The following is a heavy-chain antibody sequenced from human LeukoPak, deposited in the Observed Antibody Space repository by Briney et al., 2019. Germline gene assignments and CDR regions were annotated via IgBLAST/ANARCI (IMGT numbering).Heavy chain of an antibody. CDR1: GFTFTNYA. Sequence: GGSLRLSCAASGFTFTNYAFHWVRQAPGKGLEWVAVIFYDGGNKYYADSVKGRFTISRDNSKDTLYLQMNSLRPEDTAVYYCARDSGTTGEVKFDPWGQGILVTVSS. CDR2: IFYDGGNK. D-gene: IGHD3-10*01. V-gene: IGHV3-30*04. J-gene: IGHJ5*02. CDR3: ARDSGTTGEVKFDP.